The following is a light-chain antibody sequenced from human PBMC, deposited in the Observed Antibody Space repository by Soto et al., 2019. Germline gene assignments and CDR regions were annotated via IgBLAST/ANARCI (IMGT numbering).Light chain of an antibody. CDR2: EAS. CDR1: SSDVGGYNY. V-gene: IGLV2-14*01. J-gene: IGLJ2*01. Sequence: QSAVTQPASVAGSPGQSITISCTGTSSDVGGYNYVSWYQQHPGKAPKLMIYEASNRPSGVSNRFSGSKSGNTASLTISGLHAEVESDYYCISYTRNSTLVFGGGTKLTVL. CDR3: ISYTRNSTLV.